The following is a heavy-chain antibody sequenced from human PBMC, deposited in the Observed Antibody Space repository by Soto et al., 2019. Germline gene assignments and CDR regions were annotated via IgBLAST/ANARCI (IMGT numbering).Heavy chain of an antibody. V-gene: IGHV2-26*01. D-gene: IGHD6-19*01. CDR2: IESSGEK. Sequence: QVTLKESGPVLVKPTETLTLRCTVSGLSITDSEMGVSWIRQPPGPPLGWLAHIESSGEKSYRTFLKGRLAISKDTAKSQIVLTMTNMDPADTATYYCARRHLAVAVSPGFDPWGQGIPVTVSS. J-gene: IGHJ5*02. CDR1: GLSITDSEMG. CDR3: ARRHLAVAVSPGFDP.